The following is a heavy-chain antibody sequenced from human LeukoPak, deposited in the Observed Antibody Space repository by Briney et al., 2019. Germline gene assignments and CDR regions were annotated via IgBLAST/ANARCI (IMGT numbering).Heavy chain of an antibody. CDR3: ARAPDSDCSGGSCYPYYFDY. Sequence: ASVKVSCKASGYTFTSYGISWVRQAPGQGLEWMGWISAYNGNTNYAQKLRGRVTMTTDTSTSTAYMELRSLRSDDTAVYYCARAPDSDCSGGSCYPYYFDYWGQGTLVTVSS. CDR2: ISAYNGNT. CDR1: GYTFTSYG. J-gene: IGHJ4*02. D-gene: IGHD2-15*01. V-gene: IGHV1-18*01.